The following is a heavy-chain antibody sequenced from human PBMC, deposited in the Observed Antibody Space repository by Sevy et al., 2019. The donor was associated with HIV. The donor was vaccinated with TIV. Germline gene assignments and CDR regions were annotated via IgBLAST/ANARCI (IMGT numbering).Heavy chain of an antibody. J-gene: IGHJ6*02. CDR2: ISAYNGNT. D-gene: IGHD2-2*02. CDR3: ARGGYCSTTSCYNAWVDV. CDR1: GYTFTSYG. Sequence: ASVKVSCKASGYTFTSYGISWVRQAPGQGLEWMGWISAYNGNTNYAQKLQGRVTMTTDTSTSTAYMELRSLRSDDTAVYYCARGGYCSTTSCYNAWVDVWGQGTTVTVSS. V-gene: IGHV1-18*01.